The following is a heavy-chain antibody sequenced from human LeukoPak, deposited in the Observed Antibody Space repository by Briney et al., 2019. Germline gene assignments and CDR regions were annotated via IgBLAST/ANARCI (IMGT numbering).Heavy chain of an antibody. CDR3: AXXXXXXETYYTDCFDY. D-gene: IGHD3-3*01. CDR1: GYTFTSYH. CDR2: INAYTGNT. V-gene: IGHV1-18*04. J-gene: IGHJ4*02. Sequence: ASVKVSCKASGYTFTSYHISWVRQAPGQGLEWMGWINAYTGNTNYAQNLLGRVTLTTDTSTSTAYMGLRSLRSDDTAVYYCAXXXXXXETYYTDCFDYWGQGTLVTVSS.